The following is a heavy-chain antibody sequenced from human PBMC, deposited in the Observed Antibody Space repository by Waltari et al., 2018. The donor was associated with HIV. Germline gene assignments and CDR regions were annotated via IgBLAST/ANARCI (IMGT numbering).Heavy chain of an antibody. J-gene: IGHJ4*02. CDR2: IYYSGST. CDR1: GGSITSRRSY. Sequence: QLQLQQSGPGMVKPSETLSPTCPVSGGSITSRRSYLGWIRQPPGKGLGWIGSIYYSGSTYYNPSLKSRVTISVDTSKNQFSLKLSSVTAADAAVYYCARERYCSGGSCPFDYWGQGTLVTVSS. D-gene: IGHD2-15*01. CDR3: ARERYCSGGSCPFDY. V-gene: IGHV4-39*07.